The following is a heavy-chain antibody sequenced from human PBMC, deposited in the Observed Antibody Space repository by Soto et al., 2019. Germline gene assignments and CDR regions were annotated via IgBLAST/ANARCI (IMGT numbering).Heavy chain of an antibody. CDR1: GYTLTELS. D-gene: IGHD3-22*01. Sequence: ASVKVSCKVSGYTLTELSMHWVRQAPGKGLEWMGGFDPEDGETIYAQKFQGRVTMTEDTSTDTAYMVLSSLRSEDTAVYYCATDFLDYYDSRRDAFDIWGQGTMVTVSS. CDR2: FDPEDGET. CDR3: ATDFLDYYDSRRDAFDI. J-gene: IGHJ3*02. V-gene: IGHV1-24*01.